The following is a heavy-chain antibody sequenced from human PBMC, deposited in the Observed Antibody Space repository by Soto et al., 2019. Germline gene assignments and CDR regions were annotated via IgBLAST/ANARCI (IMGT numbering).Heavy chain of an antibody. D-gene: IGHD1-26*01. CDR1: GGSISRYY. Sequence: SETLSLSCTVSGGSISRYYWSWIRQPPGKGLDYIEYIHYSGSTNYNPSLKSRVTISLDTSKNQFSLKLSFVIAAVTAVYYCARHGLGLDYWGQGTLVPGSS. CDR2: IHYSGST. V-gene: IGHV4-59*08. J-gene: IGHJ4*02. CDR3: ARHGLGLDY.